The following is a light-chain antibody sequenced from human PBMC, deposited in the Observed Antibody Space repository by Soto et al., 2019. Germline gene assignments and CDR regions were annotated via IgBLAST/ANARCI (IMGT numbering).Light chain of an antibody. CDR2: SNS. CDR3: AAWDDSLSGVV. Sequence: QSVLTQPPSASGAPGQGVTISCSGTSSNIGSTTVNWYQQVPGTAPKLLIHSNSQRPSGVPDRFSGSRSGTSASLATSGLQSDDEADYYCAAWDDSLSGVVFGGGTKLTVL. V-gene: IGLV1-44*01. J-gene: IGLJ3*02. CDR1: SSNIGSTT.